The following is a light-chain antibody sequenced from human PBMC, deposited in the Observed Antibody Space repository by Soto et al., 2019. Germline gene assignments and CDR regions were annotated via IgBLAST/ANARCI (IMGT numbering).Light chain of an antibody. CDR1: QSVSSSY. V-gene: IGKV3-20*01. CDR3: QQYGTYKT. CDR2: GAF. Sequence: IVFTQSPGTLSLYPGERATLSCRASQSVSSSYLAWYQQKPGQAPRLLISGAFSRATCIPDRFSGSGSGTDFTLTISRLEPEDFAVYYCQQYGTYKTFGQGTKVERK. J-gene: IGKJ1*01.